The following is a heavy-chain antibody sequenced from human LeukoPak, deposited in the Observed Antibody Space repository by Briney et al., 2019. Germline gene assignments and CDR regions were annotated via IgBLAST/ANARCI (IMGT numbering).Heavy chain of an antibody. J-gene: IGHJ4*02. V-gene: IGHV4-59*01. CDR2: IYYSGST. CDR3: ARRNYGYSFDY. D-gene: IGHD5-18*01. Sequence: PSETLSLTCTVSGGSISSYYWSWIRQPPGKGLEWIGYIYYSGSTNYNPSLKSRVTISVDTSKNQFSLKLRSVTAADMAVYYCARRNYGYSFDYWGQGTLVTVSS. CDR1: GGSISSYY.